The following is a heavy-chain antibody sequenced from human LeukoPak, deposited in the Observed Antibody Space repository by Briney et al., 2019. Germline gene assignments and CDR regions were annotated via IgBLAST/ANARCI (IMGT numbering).Heavy chain of an antibody. D-gene: IGHD6-13*01. J-gene: IGHJ4*02. CDR3: ARSRIAAASPVGY. Sequence: PGGSLRLSCAASGFTFSDYYMSWIRQAPGKGLEWVSYISSGSTIYYADSVKGRFTISRDNAKNSLYLQTNSLRAEDTAVYYCARSRIAAASPVGYWGQGTLVTVSS. CDR1: GFTFSDYY. V-gene: IGHV3-11*04. CDR2: ISSGSTI.